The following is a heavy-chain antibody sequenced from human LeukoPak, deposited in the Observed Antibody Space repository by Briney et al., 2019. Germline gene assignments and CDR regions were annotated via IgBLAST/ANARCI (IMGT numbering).Heavy chain of an antibody. V-gene: IGHV3-11*04. CDR3: ARSLSAADI. CDR2: TSSSGSTI. CDR1: GFDFSDYG. Sequence: PGGSLRLSCAASGFDFSDYGMIWVRQAPGKGLEWVSSTSSSGSTIYYADSVKGRFTISRDNAKNTLYLQMNSLRAEDTAVYYCARSLSAADIWGQGTMVTVSS. J-gene: IGHJ3*02.